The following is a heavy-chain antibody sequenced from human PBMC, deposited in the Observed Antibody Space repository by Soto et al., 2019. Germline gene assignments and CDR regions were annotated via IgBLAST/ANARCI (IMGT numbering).Heavy chain of an antibody. CDR2: IFHTGTT. J-gene: IGHJ3*02. V-gene: IGHV4-59*08. CDR3: TTEAYDNSGSLAFDI. CDR1: GSSITNYY. Sequence: NPSEALSVTSTLSGSSITNYYYSWIRQPPGKGLEWIGYIFHTGTTSYNPSLKSQVTLSVDTSQSQFSPKLNSVTAADTAVYYCTTEAYDNSGSLAFDIWGPGTLVT. D-gene: IGHD3-22*01.